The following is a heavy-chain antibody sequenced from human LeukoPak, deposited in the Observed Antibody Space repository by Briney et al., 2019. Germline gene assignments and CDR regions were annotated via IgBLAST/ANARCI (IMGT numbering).Heavy chain of an antibody. CDR3: ARDGPWLVGFDY. CDR1: GFTFSSYS. V-gene: IGHV3-21*01. CDR2: ISSSSSYI. Sequence: GVSLRLSCAASGFTFSSYSMNWVRQAPGKGLEWVSSISSSSSYIYYADSVKGRFTISRDNAKNSLYLQMNSLRAEDTAVYYCARDGPWLVGFDYWGQGTLVTVSS. J-gene: IGHJ4*02. D-gene: IGHD6-19*01.